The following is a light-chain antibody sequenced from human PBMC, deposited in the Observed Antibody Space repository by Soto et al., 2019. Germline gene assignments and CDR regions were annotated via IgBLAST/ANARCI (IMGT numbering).Light chain of an antibody. Sequence: EIVLTQSPGTLSLSPGERATLSCRASQSVSRTYLAWYQQKPGQAPRLLIYDASSRATGIPDRFSGSGSGTDFTLTISRLEPEDFAVYYCQQRSNWPTFGGGTKVEIK. V-gene: IGKV3D-20*02. CDR1: QSVSRTY. CDR2: DAS. J-gene: IGKJ4*01. CDR3: QQRSNWPT.